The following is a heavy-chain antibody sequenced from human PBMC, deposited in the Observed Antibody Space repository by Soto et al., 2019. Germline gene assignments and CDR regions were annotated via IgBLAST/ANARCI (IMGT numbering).Heavy chain of an antibody. CDR2: ISYDGSNK. J-gene: IGHJ3*02. V-gene: IGHV3-30*18. CDR1: GFTFSSHG. Sequence: PGGSLRLSCAASGFTFSSHGMHWVRQAPGKGLEWVAVISYDGSNKYYADSVKGRFTIYRDNSKNTLYLQMNSLRAEDTAVYYCAKSPLNLVVDDAFDIWGQGTMVTVS. CDR3: AKSPLNLVVDDAFDI. D-gene: IGHD3-22*01.